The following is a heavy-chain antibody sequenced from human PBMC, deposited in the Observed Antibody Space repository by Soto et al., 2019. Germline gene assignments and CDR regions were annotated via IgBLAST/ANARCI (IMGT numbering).Heavy chain of an antibody. CDR1: GFTFSRYW. J-gene: IGHJ5*02. D-gene: IGHD4-17*01. CDR3: ARPSTVNNNWFDP. Sequence: GGSLRLSCAASGFTFSRYWMHWVRQLPGKGLVWVSRINSDGSSTTYADFVKGRFTISRDNAKNTLFLDMNSLRAEDTAVYYCARPSTVNNNWFDPWGQGTQVTVSS. CDR2: INSDGSST. V-gene: IGHV3-74*01.